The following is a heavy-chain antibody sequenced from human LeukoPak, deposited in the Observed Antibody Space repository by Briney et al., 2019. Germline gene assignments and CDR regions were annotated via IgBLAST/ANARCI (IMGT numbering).Heavy chain of an antibody. V-gene: IGHV4-34*01. CDR1: GGSFSGYY. CDR2: INHSGST. CDR3: ARTQVVVIANSAFDI. Sequence: PSETLSLTCAVYGGSFSGYYWSWIRQPPGKGLEWIGEINHSGSTNYNPSLKSRVTISVDTSKNQFSLKLSSVTAADTAVYYCARTQVVVIANSAFDIWGQGTMVTVSS. J-gene: IGHJ3*02. D-gene: IGHD2-21*01.